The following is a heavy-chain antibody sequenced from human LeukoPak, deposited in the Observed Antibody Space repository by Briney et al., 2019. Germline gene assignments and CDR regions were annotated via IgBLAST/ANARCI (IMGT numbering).Heavy chain of an antibody. CDR2: IYPSDSDT. CDR3: ARGYYYFDY. D-gene: IGHD3-22*01. V-gene: IGHV5-51*01. J-gene: IGHJ4*02. Sequence: GGALETSFQGSGWRFTTYWIGWGRPMPGKGLGWMGIIYPSDSDTSYSPSFQGHVTISADKSINTASLQWSSLKASDTAMYYCARGYYYFDYWGQGTLVTVSS. CDR1: GWRFTTYW.